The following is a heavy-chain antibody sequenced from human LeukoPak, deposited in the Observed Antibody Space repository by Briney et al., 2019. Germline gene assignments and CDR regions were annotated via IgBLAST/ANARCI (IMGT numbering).Heavy chain of an antibody. V-gene: IGHV4-61*01. CDR2: MSPSGTT. J-gene: IGHJ4*02. Sequence: SGTLSLTCTVSGDSVSSGNYYLSWIRQPPGKGLDWITYMSPSGTTKYNPSLKSRVTTSVDTSRTQFSLRLSSVTAADTAVYYCARGQDDRSGTFDYWGQGILVTVSS. D-gene: IGHD3-22*01. CDR3: ARGQDDRSGTFDY. CDR1: GDSVSSGNYY.